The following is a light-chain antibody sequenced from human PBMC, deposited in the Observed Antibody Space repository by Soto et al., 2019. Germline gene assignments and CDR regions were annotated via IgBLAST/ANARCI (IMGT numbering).Light chain of an antibody. CDR1: SSDVGGNNY. CDR3: ASSPSRSSYV. V-gene: IGLV2-14*01. Sequence: QSARPEPESVSCSPGHSITISCTGTSSDVGGNNYVSWYQQHPGKAPKLMIYEVSNRPSGVSNRFSGSKSGNTASLTISGLQAEEEAHYYCASSPSRSSYVFGTGTKVTVL. J-gene: IGLJ1*01. CDR2: EVS.